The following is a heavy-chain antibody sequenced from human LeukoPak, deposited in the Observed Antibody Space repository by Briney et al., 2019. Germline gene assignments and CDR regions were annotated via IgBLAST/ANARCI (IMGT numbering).Heavy chain of an antibody. D-gene: IGHD5-12*01. CDR2: ISGSGGST. V-gene: IGHV3-23*01. CDR1: GFTFSSYA. CDR3: GRGRPRGYSGYVVDY. Sequence: PGGSLRLSCAASGFTFSSYAMSWVRQAPGKGLEWVSAISGSGGSTYHADSVKGRFTISRDNSKNTLYLQMNSLRAEDTAAFYCGRGRPRGYSGYVVDYWGQGTPITVSS. J-gene: IGHJ4*02.